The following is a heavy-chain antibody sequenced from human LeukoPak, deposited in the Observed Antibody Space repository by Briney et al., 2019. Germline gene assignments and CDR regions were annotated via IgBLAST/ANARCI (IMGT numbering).Heavy chain of an antibody. Sequence: NSSETLSLTCTVSGVSISSSNFYWGWIRQPPGKGLECIGTIYHTGSTYYNPSLKSRVTISVDTSKNPFSLNLSSVTAADTAVYSCASDYYDSRPFDYWGQGTLVTVSS. J-gene: IGHJ4*02. CDR3: ASDYYDSRPFDY. CDR2: IYHTGST. V-gene: IGHV4-39*01. D-gene: IGHD3-22*01. CDR1: GVSISSSNFY.